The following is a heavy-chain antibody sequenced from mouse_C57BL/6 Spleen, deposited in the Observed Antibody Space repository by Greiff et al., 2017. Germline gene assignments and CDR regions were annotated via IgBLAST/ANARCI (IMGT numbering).Heavy chain of an antibody. Sequence: EVQLVESGGGLVQPGGSMKLSCAASGFTFSDAWMDWVRQSPEKGLEWVAEIRNKANNHATYYAESVKGRFTISRDDSKSSVYLQMNSLRAEDTGIYYCTRPSIYYGYQFAYWGQGTLVTVSA. CDR3: TRPSIYYGYQFAY. CDR2: IRNKANNHAT. J-gene: IGHJ3*01. V-gene: IGHV6-6*01. CDR1: GFTFSDAW. D-gene: IGHD2-2*01.